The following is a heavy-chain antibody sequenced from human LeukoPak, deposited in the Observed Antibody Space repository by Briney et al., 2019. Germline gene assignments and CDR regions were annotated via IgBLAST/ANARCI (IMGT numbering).Heavy chain of an antibody. CDR1: GFTFDDYA. V-gene: IGHV3-43*02. J-gene: IGHJ4*02. CDR3: AKAGYSSGWYHYYFDY. Sequence: GGSLRLSCAASGFTFDDYAMHWVRKAAGKGLEWVSLISGDGGSTYYADSVKGRFTISRVNSKNSLYLQMNSLRTEDTALYYCAKAGYSSGWYHYYFDYWGQGTLVTVSS. D-gene: IGHD6-19*01. CDR2: ISGDGGST.